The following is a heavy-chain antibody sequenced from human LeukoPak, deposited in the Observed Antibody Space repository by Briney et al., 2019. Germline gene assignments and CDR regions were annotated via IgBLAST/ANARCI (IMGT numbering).Heavy chain of an antibody. CDR3: AKDQLAHCSGATCSVDY. CDR2: IRYDESNH. J-gene: IGHJ4*02. V-gene: IGHV3-30*02. Sequence: SGGSLRLSCAASGITLSNYGMHWARQAPGKGLEWVAFIRYDESNHYYADSVKGRFTISRDKSKKTLHLQMNSLTADDTAVYYCAKDQLAHCSGATCSVDYWGQGTLVMVSS. D-gene: IGHD2-15*01. CDR1: GITLSNYG.